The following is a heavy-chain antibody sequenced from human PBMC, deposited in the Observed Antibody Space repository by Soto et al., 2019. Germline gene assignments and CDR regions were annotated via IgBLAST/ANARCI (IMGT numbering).Heavy chain of an antibody. CDR1: GFTFSSYA. Sequence: GGSLRLSCAASGFTFSSYAMSWVRQAPGKGLEWVSAISGSGGNTYYADSVKGRFTISRDSSKNTLYLQMNSLRAQDTAVYYCAKGTWSGWYCDFDYWGQGTLVTVSS. J-gene: IGHJ4*02. V-gene: IGHV3-23*01. CDR2: ISGSGGNT. D-gene: IGHD6-19*01. CDR3: AKGTWSGWYCDFDY.